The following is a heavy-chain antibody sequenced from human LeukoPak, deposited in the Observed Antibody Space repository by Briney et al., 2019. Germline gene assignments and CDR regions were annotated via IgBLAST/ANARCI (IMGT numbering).Heavy chain of an antibody. CDR2: SRHKAKKYST. CDR1: GFTFSDHY. V-gene: IGHV3-72*01. J-gene: IGHJ3*02. D-gene: IGHD1-1*01. CDR3: ARIYNFAFDI. Sequence: PGGSLRLSCAASGFTFSDHYMDWVRQAPGKGLEWVGRSRHKAKKYSTEYAESVKGRFTVSRDDSKNSLYLQMNSLKAEDTAVYYCARIYNFAFDIWGQGTVVTVSS.